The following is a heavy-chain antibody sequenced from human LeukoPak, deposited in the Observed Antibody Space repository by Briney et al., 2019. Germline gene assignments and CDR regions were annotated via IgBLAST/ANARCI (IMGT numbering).Heavy chain of an antibody. V-gene: IGHV3-7*04. CDR2: IKEDGSEK. CDR1: GITFSRSW. CDR3: ARDRGGRAGLDD. Sequence: GGSLRLSCAASGITFSRSWMSWVRQAPGKGLEWVAFIKEDGSEKYYVDSVKGRFTISRDNAENSLYLQMNSLRAEDTAVYYCARDRGGRAGLDDWGQGTLVTVSS. D-gene: IGHD2-15*01. J-gene: IGHJ4*02.